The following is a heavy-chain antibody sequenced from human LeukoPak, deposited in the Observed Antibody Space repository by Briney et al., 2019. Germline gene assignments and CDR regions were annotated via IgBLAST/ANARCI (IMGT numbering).Heavy chain of an antibody. CDR1: GVTFSSYT. V-gene: IGHV3-23*01. J-gene: IGHJ4*02. D-gene: IGHD5-12*01. CDR3: AKDFSGYDASYFDY. CDR2: IRGSGDST. Sequence: GGSLRLSCAASGVTFSSYTMSWVRQAPGQGLEWVSAIRGSGDSTYYADSVKGRFTISRDNSTNTLYLQMNSLRAEDTAVYYCAKDFSGYDASYFDYWGQGTLVTVSS.